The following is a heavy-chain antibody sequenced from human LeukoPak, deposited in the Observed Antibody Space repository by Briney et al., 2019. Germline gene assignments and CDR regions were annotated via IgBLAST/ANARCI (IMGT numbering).Heavy chain of an antibody. J-gene: IGHJ4*02. Sequence: PSETLSLTCTVSGGFISGSSYYWGWIRQPPGKGLEWIGSIYYSGSTYYNPSLKSRVTISVDMSKNQFSLKLNSVTATDTAVYYCARRYGPWGQGTLVTVSS. CDR3: ARRYGP. CDR2: IYYSGST. V-gene: IGHV4-39*01. CDR1: GGFISGSSYY. D-gene: IGHD3-16*01.